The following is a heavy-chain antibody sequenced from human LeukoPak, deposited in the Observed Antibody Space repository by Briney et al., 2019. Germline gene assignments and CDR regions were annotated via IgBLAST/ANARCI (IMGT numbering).Heavy chain of an antibody. CDR3: AARSSGYDWGSNWFDP. D-gene: IGHD5-12*01. Sequence: SETLSLTCTVSGGSISSYYWNWIRQPAGKGLERIGRIYTSGSTNYNPSLKSRVTMSIDTSKNQFSLKLSSVTAADTAVYYCAARSSGYDWGSNWFDPGAREPWSPSPQ. V-gene: IGHV4-4*07. CDR1: GGSISSYY. J-gene: IGHJ5*02. CDR2: IYTSGST.